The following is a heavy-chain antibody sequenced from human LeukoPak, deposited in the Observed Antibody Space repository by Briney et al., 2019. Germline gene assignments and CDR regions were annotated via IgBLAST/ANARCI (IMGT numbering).Heavy chain of an antibody. CDR2: IIPIFGTA. Sequence: SVKVSCKASGGTFSSYAISWVGQAPGQGLEWMGGIIPIFGTANYAQKFQGRVTITADEPTSTAYMELSSLRSEDTAVYHCARGYSYDAFDIWGQGTMVTVSS. CDR1: GGTFSSYA. CDR3: ARGYSYDAFDI. D-gene: IGHD5-18*01. V-gene: IGHV1-69*13. J-gene: IGHJ3*02.